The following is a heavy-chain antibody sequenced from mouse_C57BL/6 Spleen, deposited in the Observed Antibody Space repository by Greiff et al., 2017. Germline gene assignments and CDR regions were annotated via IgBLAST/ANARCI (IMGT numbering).Heavy chain of an antibody. CDR1: GYTFTDYY. D-gene: IGHD1-1*01. CDR2: INPNNGGT. CDR3: ARWDLFRVYYFDY. Sequence: EVQLQQSGPELVKPGASVKISCKASGYTFTDYYMNWVKQSHGKSLEWIGDINPNNGGTSYNQKFKGKATLTVDKSSSTAYMELRSLTSEDSAVYYCARWDLFRVYYFDYWGQGTTLTVSS. V-gene: IGHV1-26*01. J-gene: IGHJ2*01.